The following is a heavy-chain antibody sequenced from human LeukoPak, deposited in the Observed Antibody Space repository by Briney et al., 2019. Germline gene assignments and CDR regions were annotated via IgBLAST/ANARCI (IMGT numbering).Heavy chain of an antibody. Sequence: PSETLSLTCTVSGGSIGIYYWIWIRQPAGKGLAWVGRIFTSGIANYNPSLKSRVTMSVDTSKNQSSLNLSSVTAADTAVYYCAREISGTYYNPLGYMDVWGKGTTVTVSS. D-gene: IGHD3-10*01. J-gene: IGHJ6*03. CDR1: GGSIGIYY. CDR3: AREISGTYYNPLGYMDV. V-gene: IGHV4-4*07. CDR2: IFTSGIA.